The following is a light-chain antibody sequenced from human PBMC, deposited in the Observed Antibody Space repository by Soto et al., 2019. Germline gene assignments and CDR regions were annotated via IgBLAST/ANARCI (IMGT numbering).Light chain of an antibody. CDR1: QSISSW. Sequence: DIQMTQSPSTLSASVGDRVPITCRASQSISSWMAWYQQKPGKAPKLLIYKAYSLEIGVPSRFSVSGSRTEFNLTISRLKPDVFATNYCQQYNSLYSFGKGTKLEIK. CDR2: KAY. CDR3: QQYNSLYS. V-gene: IGKV1-5*03. J-gene: IGKJ2*03.